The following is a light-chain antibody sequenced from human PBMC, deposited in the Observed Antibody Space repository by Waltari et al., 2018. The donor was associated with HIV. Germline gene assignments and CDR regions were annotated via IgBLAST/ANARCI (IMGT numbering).Light chain of an antibody. CDR2: RNN. J-gene: IGLJ2*01. V-gene: IGLV1-47*01. CDR1: SSNIGSNY. CDR3: ATWDDSLSVVV. Sequence: QSVLTQPPSASGTPGQRVTISCSGSSSNIGSNYVYWYQQLPGTAPKLLIYRNNPRPAGVPDRFSGSKSGTAASLAISVLRSEDEADYYCATWDDSLSVVVFGGGTKLTVL.